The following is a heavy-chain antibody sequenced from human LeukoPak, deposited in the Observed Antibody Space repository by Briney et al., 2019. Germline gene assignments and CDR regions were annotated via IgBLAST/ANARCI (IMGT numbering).Heavy chain of an antibody. Sequence: PGGSLRLSCTTSGFTFREYGMHWVRQAPGKGLEWVVVVWYDGTKKYYADSVKGRFTISRDNSQNTLYLQMISLRAEDTAVYYCVRDRSLATSSGYDPRRFDSWGQGAPVTVSS. CDR3: VRDRSLATSSGYDPRRFDS. J-gene: IGHJ4*02. CDR1: GFTFREYG. V-gene: IGHV3-33*01. D-gene: IGHD5-12*01. CDR2: VWYDGTKK.